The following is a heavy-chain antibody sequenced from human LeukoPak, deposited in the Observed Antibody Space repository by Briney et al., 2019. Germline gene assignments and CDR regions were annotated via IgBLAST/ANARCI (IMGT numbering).Heavy chain of an antibody. Sequence: GGSLRLSCAASGFTFSSYWMSRVRQAPGKGLEWVANIKQDGSEKYYVDSVKGRFTISRDNAKNSLYLQMNSLRAEDTAVYYCARGPSMAPGRHYYYYYYMDVWGKGTTVTVSS. J-gene: IGHJ6*03. CDR1: GFTFSSYW. CDR2: IKQDGSEK. D-gene: IGHD5-24*01. V-gene: IGHV3-7*01. CDR3: ARGPSMAPGRHYYYYYYMDV.